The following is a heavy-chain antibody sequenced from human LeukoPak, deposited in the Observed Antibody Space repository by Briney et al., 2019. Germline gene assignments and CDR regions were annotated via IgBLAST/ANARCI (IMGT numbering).Heavy chain of an antibody. Sequence: GASVKVSCKASGCTFSSYSMSWVRQAPGQGLEWMGRIIPIFGTANYAQKFQGRVTITTDESTSTAYMELSSLRSEATAVYYCARDSYYDSSGLSDYWGQGTLVTVSS. J-gene: IGHJ4*02. CDR1: GCTFSSYS. D-gene: IGHD3-22*01. CDR3: ARDSYYDSSGLSDY. CDR2: IIPIFGTA. V-gene: IGHV1-69*05.